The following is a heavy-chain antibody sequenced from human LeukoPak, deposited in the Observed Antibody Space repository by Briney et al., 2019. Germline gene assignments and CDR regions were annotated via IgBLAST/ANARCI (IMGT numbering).Heavy chain of an antibody. CDR3: ARSGYSSGWYLNKDYYYYYGMDV. CDR2: INHSGST. J-gene: IGHJ6*02. V-gene: IGHV4-34*01. D-gene: IGHD6-19*01. Sequence: PSETLSLTSAVYGGSFSGYYWSWIRQPPGKGLEWIGEINHSGSTNYNPSLKSRVTISVDTSKNQFSLKLSSVTAADTAVYYCARSGYSSGWYLNKDYYYYYGMDVWGQGTTVTVSS. CDR1: GGSFSGYY.